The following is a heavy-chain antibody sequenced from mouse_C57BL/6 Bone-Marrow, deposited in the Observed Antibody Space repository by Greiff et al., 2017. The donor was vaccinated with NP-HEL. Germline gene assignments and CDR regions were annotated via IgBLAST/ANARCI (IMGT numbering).Heavy chain of an antibody. CDR1: GFNIKDDY. Sequence: VQLQQSGAELVRPGASVKLSCTASGFNIKDDYMHWVKQRPEQGLEWIGWIDPENGDTEYASKFQGKATITADTSSNTAYVQLSSLTSEDTAVYYCTMAPFFDYWGQGTTLTVSS. CDR3: TMAPFFDY. J-gene: IGHJ2*01. V-gene: IGHV14-4*01. CDR2: IDPENGDT.